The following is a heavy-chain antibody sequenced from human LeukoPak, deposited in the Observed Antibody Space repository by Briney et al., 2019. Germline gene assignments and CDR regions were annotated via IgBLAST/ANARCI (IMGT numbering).Heavy chain of an antibody. CDR3: ARERYGDYLD. CDR1: GGSISSYY. CDR2: IYCRGST. Sequence: SETLSLTCTVSGGSISSYYWSWIRQPPGKGLEWIGYIYCRGSTNYNPSLKSRVTISVDTSKNQFSLKLSSVTAADTAVYYCARERYGDYLDWGQGTLVTVSS. J-gene: IGHJ4*02. V-gene: IGHV4-59*01. D-gene: IGHD4-17*01.